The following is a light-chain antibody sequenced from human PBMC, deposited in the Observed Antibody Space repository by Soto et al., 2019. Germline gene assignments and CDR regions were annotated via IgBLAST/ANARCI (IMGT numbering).Light chain of an antibody. Sequence: EIMLSQSPATLSLSPGERATLSCRASQSVSSYLAWYQQKPGQAPRLLIYDASNRATGIPARFSGSGSGTDFTLTISSLESEDFAVYYCQQYNNWPPLTFGQGSMVDVK. V-gene: IGKV3-11*01. CDR1: QSVSSY. CDR3: QQYNNWPPLT. J-gene: IGKJ1*01. CDR2: DAS.